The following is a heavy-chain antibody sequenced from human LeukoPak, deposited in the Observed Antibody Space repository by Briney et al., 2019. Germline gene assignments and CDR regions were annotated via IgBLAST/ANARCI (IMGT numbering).Heavy chain of an antibody. CDR2: IYHSGST. V-gene: IGHV4-39*07. CDR3: ARGYSSSWYNFDY. D-gene: IGHD6-13*01. Sequence: PSETLSLTCTVSGGSTSSGDYYWGWIRQPPGKGLEWVGSIYHSGSTYYNPSLKSRVTISVDTSKNQFSLKLSSVTAADTAVYYCARGYSSSWYNFDYWGQGTLVTVSS. CDR1: GGSTSSGDYY. J-gene: IGHJ4*02.